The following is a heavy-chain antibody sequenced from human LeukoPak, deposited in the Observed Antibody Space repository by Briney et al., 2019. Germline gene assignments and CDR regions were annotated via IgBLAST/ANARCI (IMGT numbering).Heavy chain of an antibody. J-gene: IGHJ4*02. CDR3: ARRGDGKEFDY. D-gene: IGHD5-24*01. V-gene: IGHV5-51*01. Sequence: GASLKISCKGSGSSFTTYWIGWVRQMPGKGLEWMGIIYPSDSDTRYSPSFQGQVTISADKSISTAYLQWSGLKASDTAMYYCARRGDGKEFDYWGQGTLVTVSS. CDR1: GSSFTTYW. CDR2: IYPSDSDT.